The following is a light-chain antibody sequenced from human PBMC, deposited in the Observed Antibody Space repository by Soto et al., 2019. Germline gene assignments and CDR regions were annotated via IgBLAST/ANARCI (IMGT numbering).Light chain of an antibody. V-gene: IGKV3-20*01. CDR1: QSLASSY. CDR2: AAS. J-gene: IGKJ2*01. CDR3: QQYPGYT. Sequence: EIVLTQSPGTLSLSPGERVTLSCRASQSLASSYLAWYQQKPGQAPRLLIYAASIRATGIPDRFSGSGSGTDFTLTISRLEPEDFAVYYCQQYPGYTFGQGTNLEIK.